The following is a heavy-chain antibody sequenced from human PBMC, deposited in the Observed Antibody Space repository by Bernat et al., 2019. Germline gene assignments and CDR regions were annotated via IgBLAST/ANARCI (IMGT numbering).Heavy chain of an antibody. CDR1: GYTFTNYG. Sequence: QVQLVQSGVEVKKPGASVKVSCKASGYTFTNYGISWVRQAPGQGLEWMGWISAYNGNTNYAQKVQGRVTMTTDTSTSTAYMELRSLRSDDTAVYYCARKGLRGSPYSYFRMDVWGQGTTVTVSS. CDR2: ISAYNGNT. V-gene: IGHV1-18*01. D-gene: IGHD6-13*01. CDR3: ARKGLRGSPYSYFRMDV. J-gene: IGHJ6*02.